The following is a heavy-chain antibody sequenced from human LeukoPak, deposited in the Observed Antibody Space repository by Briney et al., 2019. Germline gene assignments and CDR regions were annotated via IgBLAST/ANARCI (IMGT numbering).Heavy chain of an antibody. J-gene: IGHJ3*02. CDR2: IYYSGSN. V-gene: IGHV4-30-4*08. CDR3: ARWDFVVVPAAADASDI. D-gene: IGHD2-2*01. CDR1: GGSISSCDYY. Sequence: SETLSLTCTVSGGSISSCDYYWSWLRPPPGTGLEWVGYIYYSGSNYSNPSLKSRTTISVDTLEIQFSQKLISVTAADTAVYYWARWDFVVVPAAADASDIWRQGTMVTVSS.